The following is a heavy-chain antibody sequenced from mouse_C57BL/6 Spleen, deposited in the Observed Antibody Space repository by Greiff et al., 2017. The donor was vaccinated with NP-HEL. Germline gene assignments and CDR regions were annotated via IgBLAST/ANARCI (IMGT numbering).Heavy chain of an antibody. CDR1: GYSFTSYY. D-gene: IGHD1-1*01. Sequence: VQLQQSGPELVKPGASVKISCKASGYSFTSYYIHWVKQRPGQGLEWIGWIYPGSGNTKYNEKFKGKATLTADTSSSTAYMQLSSLTSEDSAVYYCARSPADYYGSSYGYFDGWGTGTTVTVSS. CDR3: ARSPADYYGSSYGYFDG. CDR2: IYPGSGNT. V-gene: IGHV1-66*01. J-gene: IGHJ1*03.